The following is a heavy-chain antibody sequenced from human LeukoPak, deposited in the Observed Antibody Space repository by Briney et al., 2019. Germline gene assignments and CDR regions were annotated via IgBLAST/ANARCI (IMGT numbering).Heavy chain of an antibody. D-gene: IGHD3-3*01. CDR3: ANSLRFLEWSPFDY. J-gene: IGHJ4*02. Sequence: GGSLRLSCAASGFTFSSYAMSWVRQAPGKGLEWVSAISGSGGSTYYADSVKGRFTISRDNSKNTLYLQMNSLRAEDTAVYYCANSLRFLEWSPFDYWGQGTLVTVSS. CDR2: ISGSGGST. V-gene: IGHV3-23*01. CDR1: GFTFSSYA.